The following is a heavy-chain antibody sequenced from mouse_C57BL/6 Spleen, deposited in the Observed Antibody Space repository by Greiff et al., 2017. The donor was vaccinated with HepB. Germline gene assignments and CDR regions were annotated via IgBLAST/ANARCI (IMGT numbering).Heavy chain of an antibody. V-gene: IGHV5-17*01. CDR3: WQGRRYQFYF. CDR2: ISSGSSTI. J-gene: IGHJ2*01. CDR1: GFTFSDYG. D-gene: IGHD1-1*01. Sequence: DVKLVESGGGLVKPGGSLKLSCAASGFTFSDYGMHWVRQAPEKGLEWVAYISSGSSTIYYADTVKGRFTISRDNAKNTLFLQMTSLRSEDTAMYYLWQGRRYQFYFRGQSTPLPVSS.